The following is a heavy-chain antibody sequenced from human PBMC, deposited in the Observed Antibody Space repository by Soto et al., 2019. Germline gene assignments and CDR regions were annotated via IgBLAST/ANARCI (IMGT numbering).Heavy chain of an antibody. Sequence: QITLKESGPTLMKPTQTLTLTCSFSGFSLTSEGVGVGWIRQPPGKTLEWLALIYWDGERRYSPSLQSRLTITKDTSINQVALTLTNMDPVNTATYYCVKWTYNHDSSGYSAAFDMWGQGTMVTVFS. CDR2: IYWDGER. J-gene: IGHJ3*02. CDR1: GFSLTSEGVG. CDR3: VKWTYNHDSSGYSAAFDM. D-gene: IGHD3-22*01. V-gene: IGHV2-5*02.